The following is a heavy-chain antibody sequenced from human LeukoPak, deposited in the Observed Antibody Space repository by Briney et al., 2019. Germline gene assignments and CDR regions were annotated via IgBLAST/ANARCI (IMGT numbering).Heavy chain of an antibody. CDR2: INPSGGST. CDR1: GYTFTSYD. Sequence: ASVKVSCKASGYTFTSYDINWVRQAPGQGLEWMGIINPSGGSTSYAQKFQGRVTMTRDMSTSTVYMELSSLRSEDTAVYYCASLGDPIWDYWGQGTLVTVSS. V-gene: IGHV1-46*01. D-gene: IGHD2-21*02. CDR3: ASLGDPIWDY. J-gene: IGHJ4*02.